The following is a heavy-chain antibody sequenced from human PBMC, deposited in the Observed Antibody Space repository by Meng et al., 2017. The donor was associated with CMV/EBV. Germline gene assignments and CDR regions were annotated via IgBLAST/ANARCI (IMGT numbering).Heavy chain of an antibody. V-gene: IGHV3-48*04. CDR3: VRGDMPAAVLGSFDL. D-gene: IGHD2-2*02. J-gene: IGHJ3*01. Sequence: GGSLRLSCAASGFTFSSYSMNWVRQAPGKGLEWVSYISSSSSTIYYADSVKGRFTISRNNARNSLSLEMNNLRVEDTALYYCVRGDMPAAVLGSFDLWGQGTMVTVSS. CDR2: ISSSSSTI. CDR1: GFTFSSYS.